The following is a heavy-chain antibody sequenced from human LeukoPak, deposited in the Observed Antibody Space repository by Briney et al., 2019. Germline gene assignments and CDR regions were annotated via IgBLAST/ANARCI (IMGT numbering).Heavy chain of an antibody. V-gene: IGHV1-46*01. Sequence: ASVKVSCKASGYTFTSYYMHWVRQAPGQGLEWMGIINPSGGSTSYAQKFQGRVTMTRDMSTSTVYMELSSLRSEDTAVYYCARAVFGGSYYVRPYFDYWGQGTLVTVSS. CDR3: ARAVFGGSYYVRPYFDY. J-gene: IGHJ4*02. D-gene: IGHD1-26*01. CDR1: GYTFTSYY. CDR2: INPSGGST.